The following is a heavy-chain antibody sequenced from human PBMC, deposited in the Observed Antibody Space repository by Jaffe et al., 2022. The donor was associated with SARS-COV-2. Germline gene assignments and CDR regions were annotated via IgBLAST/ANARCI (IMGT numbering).Heavy chain of an antibody. J-gene: IGHJ4*02. CDR1: GGSFSGYY. V-gene: IGHV4-34*01. Sequence: QVQLQQWGAGLLKPSETLSLTCAVYGGSFSGYYWSWIRQPPGKGLEWIGEINHSGSTNYNPSLKSRVTISVDTSKNQFSLKLSSVTAADTAVYYCASGGRFGESHTQYFDYWGQGTLVTVSS. CDR2: INHSGST. D-gene: IGHD3-10*01. CDR3: ASGGRFGESHTQYFDY.